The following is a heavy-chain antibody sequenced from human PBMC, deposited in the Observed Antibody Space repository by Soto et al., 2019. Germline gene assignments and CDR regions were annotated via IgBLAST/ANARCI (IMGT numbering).Heavy chain of an antibody. J-gene: IGHJ6*02. CDR3: ARSVWGWLLYDYYYYGMDV. CDR2: IYYSGST. CDR1: GFSISSSSYY. Sequence: WGTLSLTCTVSGFSISSSSYYWGWIGQPPGKGLEWIGSIYYSGSTYDDPSLKSRVTISVDTSKNQFSLKLSSVTAADTAVYYCARSVWGWLLYDYYYYGMDVWGQGTTVT. V-gene: IGHV4-39*07. D-gene: IGHD3-16*01.